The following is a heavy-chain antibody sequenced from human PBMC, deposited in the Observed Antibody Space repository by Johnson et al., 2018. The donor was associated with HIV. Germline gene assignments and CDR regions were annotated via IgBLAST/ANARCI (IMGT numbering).Heavy chain of an antibody. CDR2: INWNGGST. J-gene: IGHJ3*02. Sequence: VQLVESGGGVVRPGGSLRLSCAASGFTFDDYGMSWVREVPGKGLEWVSGINWNGGSTTYADSVKGRFTISRDNAKNSLYLQMNSLRAEDTAVYYCAKDRVLGNQDDAFDMWGQGTMVTVSS. V-gene: IGHV3-20*04. CDR3: AKDRVLGNQDDAFDM. D-gene: IGHD7-27*01. CDR1: GFTFDDYG.